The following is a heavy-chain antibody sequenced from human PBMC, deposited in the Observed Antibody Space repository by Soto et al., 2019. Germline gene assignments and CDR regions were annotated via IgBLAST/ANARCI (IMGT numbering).Heavy chain of an antibody. V-gene: IGHV4-39*01. CDR3: ATAGVAVPGRVFDP. Sequence: PSETLSLTCTVSGGSVSSYTYYWGWIRQSPGKGLEWIGTISHSGSTYYNPSLKSRVTIYIDTSKNQFSLKLSSVAAADTAVYYCATAGVAVPGRVFDPWGQGTLVTVSS. CDR2: ISHSGST. D-gene: IGHD6-19*01. CDR1: GGSVSSYTYY. J-gene: IGHJ5*02.